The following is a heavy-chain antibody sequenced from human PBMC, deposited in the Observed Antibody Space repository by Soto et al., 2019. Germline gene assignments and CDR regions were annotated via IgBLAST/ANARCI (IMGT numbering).Heavy chain of an antibody. V-gene: IGHV3-73*01. CDR1: GFTFSGSA. Sequence: PGGSLRLSCAASGFTFSGSAMHWVRQASGKGLEWVGRIRSKANGYATAYAASVKGRFTISRDDSKNTAYLQMNSLKTEDTAVYYCTRRYYDSSGYYTRDYWGQGTLVTVSS. D-gene: IGHD3-22*01. CDR3: TRRYYDSSGYYTRDY. J-gene: IGHJ4*02. CDR2: IRSKANGYAT.